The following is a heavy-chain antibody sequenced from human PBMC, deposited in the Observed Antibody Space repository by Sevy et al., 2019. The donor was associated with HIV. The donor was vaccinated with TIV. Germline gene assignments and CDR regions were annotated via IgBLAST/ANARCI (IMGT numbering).Heavy chain of an antibody. CDR2: ISGSGGST. D-gene: IGHD3-10*01. Sequence: GGSLRLSCAASGFSFSSYAMSWVRQTPGKGLEWVSAISGSGGSTYYADSVKGRFTISRDNSKNTLYLQMNSLRAENTAVYYCAKGGFTMVRGVFDYWGQGTLVTVSS. CDR3: AKGGFTMVRGVFDY. CDR1: GFSFSSYA. V-gene: IGHV3-23*01. J-gene: IGHJ4*02.